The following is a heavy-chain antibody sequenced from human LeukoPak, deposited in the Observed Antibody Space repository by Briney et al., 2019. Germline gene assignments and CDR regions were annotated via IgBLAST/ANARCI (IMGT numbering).Heavy chain of an antibody. CDR2: IGTAGDT. D-gene: IGHD2-8*01. V-gene: IGHV3-13*01. J-gene: IGHJ6*02. CDR3: ARGCCTNGVCWRSDGMDV. Sequence: GGSLRLSCAASGFTFSSYDMHWVRQATGKGLEWVSAIGTAGDTYYPGSVKGRFTISRENAKNSLYLQMNSLRAGDTAVYYCARGCCTNGVCWRSDGMDVWGQGTTVTVSS. CDR1: GFTFSSYD.